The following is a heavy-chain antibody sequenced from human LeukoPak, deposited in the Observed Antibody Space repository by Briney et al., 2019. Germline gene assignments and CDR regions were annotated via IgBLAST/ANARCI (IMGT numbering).Heavy chain of an antibody. V-gene: IGHV3-74*01. CDR2: INTDGSST. D-gene: IGHD2-2*01. J-gene: IGHJ5*02. Sequence: GGSLRLSCAASGFTFSSYWMHWVRQAPGKGLVWVSRINTDGSSTSYADSVKGRFTISRDNAKNTLYLQMNSLRAEDTAVYYCARWLDCSSTSCQLGWFDPWGQGTLVTVSS. CDR1: GFTFSSYW. CDR3: ARWLDCSSTSCQLGWFDP.